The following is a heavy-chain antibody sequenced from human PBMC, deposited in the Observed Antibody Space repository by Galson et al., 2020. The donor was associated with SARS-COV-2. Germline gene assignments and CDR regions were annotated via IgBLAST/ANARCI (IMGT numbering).Heavy chain of an antibody. J-gene: IGHJ4*02. CDR3: TRAPITMVRGVIMQAYYFDY. Sequence: GGSLRLSCTASGFTFGDYAMSWFRQAPGKGLEWVGFIRSKAYGGTTEYAASVNGRFTITRDDSNSIAYLQMNSLKTEDTAVYYCTRAPITMVRGVIMQAYYFDYWGQGTLVTVSS. D-gene: IGHD3-10*01. V-gene: IGHV3-49*03. CDR2: IRSKAYGGTT. CDR1: GFTFGDYA.